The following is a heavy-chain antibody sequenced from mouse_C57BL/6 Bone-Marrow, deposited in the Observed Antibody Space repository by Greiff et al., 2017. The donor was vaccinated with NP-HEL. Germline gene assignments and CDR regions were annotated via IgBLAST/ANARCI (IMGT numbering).Heavy chain of an antibody. V-gene: IGHV1-64*01. D-gene: IGHD2-4*01. Sequence: QVQLQQPGAELVKPGASVKLSCKASGYTFTSYWMHWVKQRPGQGLEWIGMIHPNSGSTNYNEKFKSKATLTVDKSSSPAYMQLSSLTSEDSAVYYCGYYDYDGWYFDVWGTGTTVTVSS. J-gene: IGHJ1*03. CDR1: GYTFTSYW. CDR2: IHPNSGST. CDR3: GYYDYDGWYFDV.